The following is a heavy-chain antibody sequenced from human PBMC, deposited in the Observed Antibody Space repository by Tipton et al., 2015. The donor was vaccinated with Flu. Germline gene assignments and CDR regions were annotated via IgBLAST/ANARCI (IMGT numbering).Heavy chain of an antibody. CDR2: ISGSGGST. Sequence: SLRLSCAASGFTFSNAWMSWVRQAPGKGLEWVSAISGSGGSTYYADSVKGRFTISRDNSKNTLYLQMNSLRAEDTAVYYCAKVGRGYGIWGQGTMVTVSS. CDR1: GFTFSNAW. CDR3: AKVGRGYGI. J-gene: IGHJ3*02. V-gene: IGHV3-23*01. D-gene: IGHD3-3*01.